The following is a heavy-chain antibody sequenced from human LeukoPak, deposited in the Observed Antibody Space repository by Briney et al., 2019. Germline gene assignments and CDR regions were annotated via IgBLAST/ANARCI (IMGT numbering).Heavy chain of an antibody. D-gene: IGHD7-27*01. CDR3: GRANWRSLDY. V-gene: IGHV3-74*01. J-gene: IGHJ4*02. CDR2: INPDGSST. Sequence: GGSLRLSCAASGFTFSTYWMHWVRQAPGKGLVWVSRINPDGSSTSYADSVKGRFTISRDNAKNTLYLQMNSLRAEDTAVYSCGRANWRSLDYWGQGTLVTVSS. CDR1: GFTFSTYW.